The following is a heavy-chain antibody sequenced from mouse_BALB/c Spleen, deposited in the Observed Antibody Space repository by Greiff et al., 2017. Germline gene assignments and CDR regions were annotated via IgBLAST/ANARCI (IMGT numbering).Heavy chain of an antibody. Sequence: EVKLVESGGGLVQPGGSLKLSCAASGFTFSSYTMSWVRQTPEKRLEWVAYISNGGGSTYYPDTVKGRFTISRDNAKNTLYLQMSSLKSEDTAMYYCARQTTVGYFDVWGAGTTVTVSS. CDR3: ARQTTVGYFDV. CDR1: GFTFSSYT. V-gene: IGHV5-12-2*01. D-gene: IGHD1-1*01. J-gene: IGHJ1*01. CDR2: ISNGGGST.